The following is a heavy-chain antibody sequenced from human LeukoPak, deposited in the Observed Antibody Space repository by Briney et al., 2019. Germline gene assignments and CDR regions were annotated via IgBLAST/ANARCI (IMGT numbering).Heavy chain of an antibody. CDR2: IIPIFGTA. D-gene: IGHD2-2*03. CDR3: ARLDIVVVPAAMYFDYYYGMDV. Sequence: ASVKVPCKASGGTFSSYAISWVRQAPGQGLEWMGGIIPIFGTANYAQKFQGRVTITADESTSTAYMELSSLRSEDTAVYYCARLDIVVVPAAMYFDYYYGMDVWGQGTTVTVS. V-gene: IGHV1-69*01. J-gene: IGHJ6*02. CDR1: GGTFSSYA.